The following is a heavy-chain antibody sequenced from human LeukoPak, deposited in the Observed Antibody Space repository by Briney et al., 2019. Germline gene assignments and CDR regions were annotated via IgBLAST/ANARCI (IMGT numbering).Heavy chain of an antibody. J-gene: IGHJ4*02. CDR2: IYHSGST. Sequence: SETLSLTCTVSGYSISSGYYWGWIRQPPGKGLEWIGSIYHSGSTYYNTSLKSRVTISVDTSKNQFSLKLSFVTAADTAVYYCARSVKAAGPDYWGQGTPVTVSS. V-gene: IGHV4-38-2*02. CDR3: ARSVKAAGPDY. CDR1: GYSISSGYY. D-gene: IGHD6-13*01.